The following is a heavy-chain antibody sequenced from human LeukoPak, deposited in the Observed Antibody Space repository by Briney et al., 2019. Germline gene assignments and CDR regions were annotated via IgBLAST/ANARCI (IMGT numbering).Heavy chain of an antibody. CDR2: IRVNSADK. CDR3: ASCRKHQGFDS. J-gene: IGHJ4*02. V-gene: IGHV3-23*01. CDR1: RFTFSTYA. D-gene: IGHD1-14*01. Sequence: GGSLRLSCAVSRFTFSTYAMSWVRQAPGQGLEWVSSIRVNSADKNYADSVKGRFTISGDNSKNTLFLQMTSLRVEDTAVYYCASCRKHQGFDSWGQGTLVTVSS.